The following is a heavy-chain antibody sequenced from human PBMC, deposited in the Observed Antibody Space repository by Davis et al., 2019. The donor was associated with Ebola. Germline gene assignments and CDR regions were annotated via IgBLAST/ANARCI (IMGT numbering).Heavy chain of an antibody. J-gene: IGHJ6*04. CDR1: GFTFSSYA. D-gene: IGHD5-12*01. V-gene: IGHV3-23*01. CDR3: ARVSLPTRNYYGLDV. Sequence: GESLKISCAASGFTFSSYAMSWVRQAPGKGLEWVSAISGSGGSTYYADSVKGRFTISRENSQNTVYLQINSLRAEDTAMYYCARVSLPTRNYYGLDVWGEGTTVTVSS. CDR2: ISGSGGST.